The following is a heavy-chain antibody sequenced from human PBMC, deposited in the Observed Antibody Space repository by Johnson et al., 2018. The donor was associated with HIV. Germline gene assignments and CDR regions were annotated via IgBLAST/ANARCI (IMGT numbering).Heavy chain of an antibody. D-gene: IGHD5-24*01. J-gene: IGHJ3*02. CDR1: GFTFSSHW. Sequence: VQLVESGGGLVQPGGSLRLSCGASGFTFSSHWMHWVRQAPGKGLVWVSRINSDGSDTSYADTVKGRFTISRDNGKHTLYLQMNSLRAEDTALYYCAREGDGYNYDAFDIWGQGTMVTVSS. CDR3: AREGDGYNYDAFDI. CDR2: INSDGSDT. V-gene: IGHV3-74*01.